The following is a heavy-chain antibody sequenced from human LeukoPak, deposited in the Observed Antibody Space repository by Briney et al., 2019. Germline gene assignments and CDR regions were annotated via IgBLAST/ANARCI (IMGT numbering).Heavy chain of an antibody. V-gene: IGHV3-30*18. CDR3: AKEGDLRGAWYLSTSFNY. Sequence: QPGGSLRLSCAASGFTFRAYGMHWVRQAPGKGLEWLAIISYDGSNTYYADSVKGRFTISRDNSKNTLYLQMDSLRAEDTAVYYCAKEGDLRGAWYLSTSFNYWGQGTLVTVSS. D-gene: IGHD2-15*01. J-gene: IGHJ4*02. CDR2: ISYDGSNT. CDR1: GFTFRAYG.